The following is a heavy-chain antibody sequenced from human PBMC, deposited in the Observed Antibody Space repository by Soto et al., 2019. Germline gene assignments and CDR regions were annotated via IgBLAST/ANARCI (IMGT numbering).Heavy chain of an antibody. CDR3: ARVGDFYDSSGYPYYFDY. V-gene: IGHV4-31*03. CDR1: GGSISSSGYY. CDR2: IYYSGST. D-gene: IGHD3-22*01. J-gene: IGHJ4*02. Sequence: PSETLSLTCTVSGGSISSSGYYWSWIRQHPGKGLEWIGYIYYSGSTYYNPSLKSRVTISVDTSKNQFSLNLSSVTAADTAVYYCARVGDFYDSSGYPYYFDYWGQGTLVTVSS.